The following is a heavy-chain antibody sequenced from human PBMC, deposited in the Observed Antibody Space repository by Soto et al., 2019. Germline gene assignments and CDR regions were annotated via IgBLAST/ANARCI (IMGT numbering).Heavy chain of an antibody. CDR1: GGTFSSYT. CDR3: ARADYDILTGSANLNWFAP. D-gene: IGHD3-9*01. V-gene: IGHV1-69*02. CDR2: IIPILGIA. Sequence: SVKVSCKASGGTFSSYTISWVRQAPGQGLEWMGRIIPILGIANYAQKFQGRVTITADKSTSTAYMELSSLRSEDTAVYYCARADYDILTGSANLNWFAPWGQGTLVTVSS. J-gene: IGHJ5*02.